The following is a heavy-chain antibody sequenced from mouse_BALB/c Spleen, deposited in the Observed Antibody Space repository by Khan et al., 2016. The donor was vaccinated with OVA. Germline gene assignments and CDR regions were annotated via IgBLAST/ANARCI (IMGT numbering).Heavy chain of an antibody. Sequence: QVQLKQSGTELVRPGTSVKLSCKASGYTFTSYWMNWVKQRPEQGLEWIGSIYPFDNDTHFNQKFKDKAILTVDKSSNTAYMQLSSLTSEDSAVFYCERNSFAYWGQGTLVTVSA. CDR3: ERNSFAY. V-gene: IGHV1-61*01. J-gene: IGHJ3*01. CDR1: GYTFTSYW. CDR2: IYPFDNDT.